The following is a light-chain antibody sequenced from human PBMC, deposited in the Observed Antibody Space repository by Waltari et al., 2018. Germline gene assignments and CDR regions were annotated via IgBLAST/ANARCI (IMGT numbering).Light chain of an antibody. CDR3: AAWDDNLNGVV. Sequence: QSVVTQPPSASGTPGQRVTIPCSGGSSNIGSKPVNWYQQLPGTAPKLLIYNNDQRPSGVPDRFSGSKSGTSASLAISGLQSEDEADYYCAAWDDNLNGVVFGGGTKLSVL. V-gene: IGLV1-44*01. CDR2: NND. CDR1: SSNIGSKP. J-gene: IGLJ2*01.